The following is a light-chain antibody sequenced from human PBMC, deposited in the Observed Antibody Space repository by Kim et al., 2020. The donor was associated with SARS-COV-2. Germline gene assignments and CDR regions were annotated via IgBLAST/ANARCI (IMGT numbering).Light chain of an antibody. Sequence: QSVLTQPPSVSGAPGQRVTISCTGSSSNIGAGFDVHWYQQFLGTAPKLLIYDNSNRLSGGPDRFSGSKSGTSVSLAITGLRAEDEADYYCQSYDSSLSGWVFGGGTQLTVL. V-gene: IGLV1-40*01. CDR2: DNS. CDR3: QSYDSSLSGWV. CDR1: SSNIGAGFD. J-gene: IGLJ2*01.